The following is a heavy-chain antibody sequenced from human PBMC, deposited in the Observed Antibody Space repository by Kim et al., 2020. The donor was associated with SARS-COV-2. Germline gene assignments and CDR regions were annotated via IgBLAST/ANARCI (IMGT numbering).Heavy chain of an antibody. D-gene: IGHD3-22*01. J-gene: IGHJ6*02. CDR2: ISFDGRNK. V-gene: IGHV3-30*03. CDR1: GLNFDNSA. Sequence: GGSLRLSCTASGLNFDNSAMNWVRQTPGKGLEWVAVISFDGRNKDYADPVKGRFTISRDNSRSTLYLEMNSLRVEDTALYYWARGNYYESMTLSDYYNGMDVWGQGTTVTVSS. CDR3: ARGNYYESMTLSDYYNGMDV.